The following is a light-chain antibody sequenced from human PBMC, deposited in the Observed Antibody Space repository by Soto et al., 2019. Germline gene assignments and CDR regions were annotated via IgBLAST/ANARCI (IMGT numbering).Light chain of an antibody. CDR2: AAS. Sequence: DIQMTQSPSSLSASVGDRVTITCRASQTISNFLNWYQQKSGKPPKLLIYAASSLQSGVPSRFSGGRSGTDFTLTITSLQPEDFATYYCQQTYRTPQAFGQGTKVEI. CDR3: QQTYRTPQA. CDR1: QTISNF. V-gene: IGKV1-39*01. J-gene: IGKJ1*01.